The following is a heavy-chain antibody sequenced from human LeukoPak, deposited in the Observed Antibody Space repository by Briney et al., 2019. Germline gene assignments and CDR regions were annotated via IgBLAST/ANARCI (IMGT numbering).Heavy chain of an antibody. CDR3: ASRDPIVVVNNWFDP. Sequence: GGSLRLSCAASGFTVSSNYMSWVRQAPGKGLEWVSVIYSGGSTYYADSVKGRFTISRDNSKNTLYLQMNSLRAEDTAVYYCASRDPIVVVNNWFDPWGQGTLVTVSS. D-gene: IGHD3-22*01. V-gene: IGHV3-53*05. CDR1: GFTVSSNY. CDR2: IYSGGST. J-gene: IGHJ5*02.